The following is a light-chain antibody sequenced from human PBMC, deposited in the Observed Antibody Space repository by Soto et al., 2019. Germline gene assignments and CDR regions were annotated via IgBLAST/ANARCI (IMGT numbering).Light chain of an antibody. Sequence: AIQMTQSPSSLSASVGDRVTITCRASQGIRNDLGWYQQKPGKAPKLLIYAASSLQSGVPSRFSGSGSGTDFTLNISSMQPEDFATYYCLQAYTYPYTFCQGTKMEIK. CDR1: QGIRND. V-gene: IGKV1-6*01. J-gene: IGKJ2*01. CDR2: AAS. CDR3: LQAYTYPYT.